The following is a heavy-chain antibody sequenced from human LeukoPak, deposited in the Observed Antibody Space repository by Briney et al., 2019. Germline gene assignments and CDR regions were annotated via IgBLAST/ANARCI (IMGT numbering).Heavy chain of an antibody. V-gene: IGHV1-18*01. CDR1: GYTFTSYG. CDR2: ISAYNGNT. Sequence: ASVKVSCKASGYTFTSYGISWVRQAPGQGLEWMGWISAYNGNTNYAQKLQGRVTMTTDTSTSTAYMELRSLRSDDTAVYYCARDSESSGWPYYFDYWGQGTLVTVSS. J-gene: IGHJ4*02. D-gene: IGHD6-25*01. CDR3: ARDSESSGWPYYFDY.